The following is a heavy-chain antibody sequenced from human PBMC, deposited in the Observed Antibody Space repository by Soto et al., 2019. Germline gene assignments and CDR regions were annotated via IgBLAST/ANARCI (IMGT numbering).Heavy chain of an antibody. Sequence: PGGSLRLSCAASGFTVSSSHITWVRQAPGKGLEWVSSIYNDESTYYADSVKGRFTISRDNSKNTLSLQMNSLRAEDTAVYYCEKSAPAAAGTGPFDYWGQGTLVTVSS. J-gene: IGHJ4*02. CDR2: IYNDEST. CDR1: GFTVSSSH. CDR3: EKSAPAAAGTGPFDY. D-gene: IGHD6-13*01. V-gene: IGHV3-53*01.